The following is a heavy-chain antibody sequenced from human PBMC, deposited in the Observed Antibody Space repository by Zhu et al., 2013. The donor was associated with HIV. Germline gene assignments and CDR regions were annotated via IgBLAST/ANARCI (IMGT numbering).Heavy chain of an antibody. V-gene: IGHV1-2*02. D-gene: IGHD6-6*01. Sequence: QVQLVQSGAEVKKPGASVKVSCKASGYTFTGYYIHWVRQAPGGGLEWMGWISPNSGGTNYAQRFQGRVTMTRDTSISTAYMELSRLTTDDTAVYFCAAARHPGRGGTSTAVWDAFDIWAKGQWSPSL. CDR1: GYTFTGYY. J-gene: IGHJ3*02. CDR2: ISPNSGGT. CDR3: AAARHPGRGGTSTAVWDAFDI.